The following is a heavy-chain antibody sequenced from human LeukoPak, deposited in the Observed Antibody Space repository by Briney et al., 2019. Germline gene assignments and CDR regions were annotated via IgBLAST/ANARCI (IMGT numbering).Heavy chain of an antibody. D-gene: IGHD3-22*01. CDR1: GGSISSSSYY. J-gene: IGHJ4*02. CDR3: ARRKSPSISYYYDSSGYFDY. V-gene: IGHV4-39*01. CDR2: IYYSGST. Sequence: SETLSLTCTVSGGSISSSSYYWGWIRQPPGKGLEWIGSIYYSGSTYYNPSLKSRVTISVDTSKNQFSLKLSSVTAADTAVYYCARRKSPSISYYYDSSGYFDYWGQGTLVTVSS.